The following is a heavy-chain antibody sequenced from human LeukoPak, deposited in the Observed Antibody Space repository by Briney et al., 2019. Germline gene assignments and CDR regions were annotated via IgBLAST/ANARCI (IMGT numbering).Heavy chain of an antibody. CDR3: ARPAYYGSGSYYTDS. D-gene: IGHD3-10*01. CDR1: GYSFTTYW. J-gene: IGHJ4*02. Sequence: GESLKISCKGSGYSFTTYWIGWVRQMPGKGRGWMGIIYPGDSDTRYSPSFEGQVTISADKSISTAYLQWSSLKASDTAMYYCARPAYYGSGSYYTDSWGQGTLVTVSS. V-gene: IGHV5-51*01. CDR2: IYPGDSDT.